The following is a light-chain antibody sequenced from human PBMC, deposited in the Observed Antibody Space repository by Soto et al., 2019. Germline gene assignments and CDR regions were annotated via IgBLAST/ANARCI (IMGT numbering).Light chain of an antibody. CDR1: SSNIGGNF. Sequence: QSVLTQPPSASGTPGQTVTISCSGSSSNIGGNFVSWYQHVPGTAPKVLIFMNNHRPSGVPDRFSGSKSGTSASLAISGLRSEDESDYYCAAWDDSLEGVLFGGGTKVTVL. CDR2: MNN. J-gene: IGLJ2*01. V-gene: IGLV1-47*01. CDR3: AAWDDSLEGVL.